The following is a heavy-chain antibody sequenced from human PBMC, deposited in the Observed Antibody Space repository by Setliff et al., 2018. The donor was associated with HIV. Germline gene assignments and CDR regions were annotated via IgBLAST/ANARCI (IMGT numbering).Heavy chain of an antibody. CDR3: ARGGFGVVIIERLGVDY. V-gene: IGHV3-30*04. Sequence: GGSLRLSCAASGFTFNSYAMHWVRQAPGRGLQWVSVISYDGNNKKYADSVKGRFTISRDNSKNTLYLQMNSLRAEDTAVYYCARGGFGVVIIERLGVDYWGQGTKVTVSS. D-gene: IGHD3-3*01. CDR1: GFTFNSYA. J-gene: IGHJ4*02. CDR2: ISYDGNNK.